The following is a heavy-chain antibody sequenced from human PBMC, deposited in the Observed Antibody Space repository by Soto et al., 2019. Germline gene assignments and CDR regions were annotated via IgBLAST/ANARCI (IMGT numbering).Heavy chain of an antibody. CDR2: ISNNVGAT. CDR1: GFTFTTYA. Sequence: EVQLLESGGGLVQPGGSLRLSCAASGFTFTTYAMNWVRQAPGKRLEWVSLISNNVGATFYADSVKGRFTISRDTSKNTLSLQMNSLRAEDTAMYYCARRSYGAFEIWGQGTMVTVSS. D-gene: IGHD3-16*02. V-gene: IGHV3-23*01. J-gene: IGHJ3*02. CDR3: ARRSYGAFEI.